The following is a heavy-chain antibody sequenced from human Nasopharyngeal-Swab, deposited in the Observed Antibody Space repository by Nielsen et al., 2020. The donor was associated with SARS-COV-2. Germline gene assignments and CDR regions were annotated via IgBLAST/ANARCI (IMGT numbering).Heavy chain of an antibody. CDR3: AKDRDSGDDSDDYYHYYGMDV. Sequence: GGSLRLSCAASGFTFSSYAISWVRQAPGKGLEWVSVISGSDHTTYYADSVKGRFTISRDNSKNTVNLQMNSLRVEDTAIYYCAKDRDSGDDSDDYYHYYGMDVWGQGTTVTVSS. CDR2: ISGSDHTT. V-gene: IGHV3-23*01. CDR1: GFTFSSYA. D-gene: IGHD5-12*01. J-gene: IGHJ6*02.